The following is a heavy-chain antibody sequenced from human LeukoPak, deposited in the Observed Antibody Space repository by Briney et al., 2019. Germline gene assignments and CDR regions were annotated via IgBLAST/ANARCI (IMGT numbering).Heavy chain of an antibody. D-gene: IGHD3-10*01. Sequence: ASVKVSCKASGYTFTSYYMHWVRQAPGQGLEWMGIINPSGGSTSYAQKFQGRVTMTRDTSTSTVYMELSSLRSEDTAAYYCARDLFQFGELFYWGQGTLVTVSS. CDR3: ARDLFQFGELFY. CDR2: INPSGGST. J-gene: IGHJ4*02. V-gene: IGHV1-46*01. CDR1: GYTFTSYY.